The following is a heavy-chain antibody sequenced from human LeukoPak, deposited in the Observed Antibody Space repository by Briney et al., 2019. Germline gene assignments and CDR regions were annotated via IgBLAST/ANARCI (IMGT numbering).Heavy chain of an antibody. CDR2: ISSSGTTI. D-gene: IGHD2-2*01. Sequence: GGSLRLSCAASGFTFSSYEMNWVRQAPGKGLEWVSYISSSGTTIYYADSVKGRFTISRDNAKNSLYLQMNSLRAEDTAVYYCARRYCSSASCLIDYWGQGTLVSVSS. V-gene: IGHV3-48*03. CDR1: GFTFSSYE. J-gene: IGHJ4*02. CDR3: ARRYCSSASCLIDY.